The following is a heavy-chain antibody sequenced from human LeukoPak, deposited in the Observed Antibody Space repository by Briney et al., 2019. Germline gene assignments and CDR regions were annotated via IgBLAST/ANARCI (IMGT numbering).Heavy chain of an antibody. V-gene: IGHV3-30*02. D-gene: IGHD6-19*01. CDR1: GFTFSSYG. CDR3: AKDGGSSGCFDY. J-gene: IGHJ4*02. Sequence: GGSLRLSCAASGFTFSSYGMHWVRQAPGKGLEWVAFIRYDGSYKYYADSVKGRFTISRDTSKNTLYLQMDSLRAGETAMYYCAKDGGSSGCFDYWGQGTLVTVSS. CDR2: IRYDGSYK.